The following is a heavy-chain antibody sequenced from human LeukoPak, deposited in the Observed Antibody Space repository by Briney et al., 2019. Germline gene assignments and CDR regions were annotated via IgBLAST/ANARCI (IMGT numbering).Heavy chain of an antibody. CDR3: AKMPVSYSSGWSNFDY. Sequence: GGSLRLSCAASGFTFSSYAMSWVRQAPGKGLEWVSGISGSAASTYYADSVKGRFSISRDNSKNTLYLQMNSLRAEDTAIYYCAKMPVSYSSGWSNFDYWGQGTLVTVSS. CDR1: GFTFSSYA. CDR2: ISGSAAST. V-gene: IGHV3-23*01. J-gene: IGHJ4*02. D-gene: IGHD6-19*01.